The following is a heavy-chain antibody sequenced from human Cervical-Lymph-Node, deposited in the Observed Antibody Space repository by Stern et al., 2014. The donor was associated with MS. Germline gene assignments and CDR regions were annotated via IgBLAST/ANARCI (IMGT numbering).Heavy chain of an antibody. CDR3: AKIGDYVYGYFDL. J-gene: IGHJ2*01. Sequence: EVQLEESGGGLVQPGRSLRLSCAASGFTFDNYAMHWVRQAPGKGLEGVARIAWHSGSIDYADSVKGRFTISRDNAKKSLYLQMNSLRVEDTALYYCAKIGDYVYGYFDLWGRGTLVTVST. D-gene: IGHD4-17*01. V-gene: IGHV3-9*01. CDR2: IAWHSGSI. CDR1: GFTFDNYA.